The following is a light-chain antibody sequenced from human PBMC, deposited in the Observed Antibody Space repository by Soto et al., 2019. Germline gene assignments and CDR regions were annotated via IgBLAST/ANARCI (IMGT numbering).Light chain of an antibody. CDR1: QSVSSSY. V-gene: IGKV3-20*01. CDR3: QQYNAYYS. Sequence: EIVLTQSPGTLSLSPGGRATLSCRASQSVSSSYLAWYQQKPGQAPRLLIYGASSRATGIPDRFSGSGSGTEFTLTISSLQPEDFATYYCQQYNAYYSFGQGTKVDIK. CDR2: GAS. J-gene: IGKJ2*03.